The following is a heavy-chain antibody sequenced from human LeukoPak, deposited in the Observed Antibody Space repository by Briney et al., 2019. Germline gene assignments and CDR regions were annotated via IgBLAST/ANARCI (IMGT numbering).Heavy chain of an antibody. CDR2: ISWTSGSI. J-gene: IGHJ5*02. D-gene: IGHD1-26*01. CDR1: GFTFDDYA. V-gene: IGHV3-9*01. Sequence: TGGSLRLSCAASGFTFDDYAMHWVRQAPGKGLEWVSGISWTSGSIGYADSVKGRFTISRDNAKNSLYLQMNSLRAEDTALYYCAKGPNHRIVGATKEDNWFDPWGQGTLVTVSS. CDR3: AKGPNHRIVGATKEDNWFDP.